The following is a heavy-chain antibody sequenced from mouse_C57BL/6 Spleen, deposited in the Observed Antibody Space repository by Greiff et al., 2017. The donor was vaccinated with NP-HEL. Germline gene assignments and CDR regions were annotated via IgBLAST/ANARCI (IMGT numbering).Heavy chain of an antibody. CDR2: ISDGGSYT. V-gene: IGHV5-4*01. CDR1: GFTFSSYA. D-gene: IGHD1-1*01. Sequence: DVQLVESGGGLVKPGGSLKLSCAASGFTFSSYAMSWVRQTPEKRLEWVATISDGGSYTYYPDNVKGRFTISRDNAKNNLYLQMSHLKSEDTAMYYCARAGSSPYAMDYWGQGTSVTVSS. CDR3: ARAGSSPYAMDY. J-gene: IGHJ4*01.